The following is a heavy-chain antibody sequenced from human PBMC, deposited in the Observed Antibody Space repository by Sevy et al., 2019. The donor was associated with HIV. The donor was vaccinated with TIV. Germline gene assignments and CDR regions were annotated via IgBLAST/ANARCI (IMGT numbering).Heavy chain of an antibody. CDR2: IKQDGSEK. D-gene: IGHD3-22*01. Sequence: GGSLRLSCAASGFTFSSYWMSWVRQAPGKGLEWVANIKQDGSEKYYVDSVKGRFTISRDNAKNSLYLQMNSLRVEDTAVYYCAREGKDYYDSSGYYYRDAFDIWGQGTMVTVSS. CDR3: AREGKDYYDSSGYYYRDAFDI. J-gene: IGHJ3*02. V-gene: IGHV3-7*01. CDR1: GFTFSSYW.